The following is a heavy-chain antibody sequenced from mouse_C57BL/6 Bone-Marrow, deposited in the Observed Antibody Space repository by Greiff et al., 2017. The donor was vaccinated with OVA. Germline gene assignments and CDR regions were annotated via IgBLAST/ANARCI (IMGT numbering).Heavy chain of an antibody. D-gene: IGHD3-2*02. CDR3: ARARSSGYEGYAMDY. V-gene: IGHV1-82*01. J-gene: IGHJ4*01. Sequence: QVQLKESGPELVKPGASVKISCKASGYAFSSSWMNWVKQRPGKGLEWIGRIYPGDGDTNYNGKFKGKATLTADKSSSTAYMQLSSLTSEDSAVYFCARARSSGYEGYAMDYWGQGTSVTVSS. CDR1: GYAFSSSW. CDR2: IYPGDGDT.